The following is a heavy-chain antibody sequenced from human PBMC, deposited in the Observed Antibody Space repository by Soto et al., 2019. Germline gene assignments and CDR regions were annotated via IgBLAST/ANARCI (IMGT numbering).Heavy chain of an antibody. D-gene: IGHD3-3*01. CDR1: GGSISSFY. CDR2: IYYGGSA. Sequence: QVQLQESGPGLVKPSETLSLTCTVSGGSISSFYWTWTRQPPGKGLEWIGYIYYGGSADYNPSLKNRLTISVDASKNQFSLRLSSVTAADTAVYYCARGDFWSVVGDVWGKGTTVTVSS. V-gene: IGHV4-59*01. J-gene: IGHJ6*04. CDR3: ARGDFWSVVGDV.